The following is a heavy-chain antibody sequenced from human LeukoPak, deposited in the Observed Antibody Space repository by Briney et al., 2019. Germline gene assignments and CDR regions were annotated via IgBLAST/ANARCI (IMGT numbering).Heavy chain of an antibody. J-gene: IGHJ2*01. Sequence: PSETLSLTCTVSGGSISSYYWSWFRQTPGKGPEWIGYIYYSGSTKYNPSLKSRVTISVDRSKNQFSLKLNSVTAADTVVYYCARYWGVQLWPHWYFDLWGRGSLDTVSS. CDR3: ARYWGVQLWPHWYFDL. CDR1: GGSISSYY. V-gene: IGHV4-59*01. D-gene: IGHD5-18*01. CDR2: IYYSGST.